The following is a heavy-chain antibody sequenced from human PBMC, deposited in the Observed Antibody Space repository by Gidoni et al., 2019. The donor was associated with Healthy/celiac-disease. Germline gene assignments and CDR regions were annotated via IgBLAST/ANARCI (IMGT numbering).Heavy chain of an antibody. CDR1: GYTFTSYY. Sequence: QVQLVQSGAEVKKPGASVKVSCKASGYTFTSYYMHWVRQAPGQGLEWMGIINPSGGSTSYAQKFQGRVTMTRDTSTSTVYMELSSLRSEDTAVYYCARAYSSGLIGPLISYWGQGTLVTVSS. D-gene: IGHD6-19*01. CDR2: INPSGGST. J-gene: IGHJ4*02. V-gene: IGHV1-46*01. CDR3: ARAYSSGLIGPLISY.